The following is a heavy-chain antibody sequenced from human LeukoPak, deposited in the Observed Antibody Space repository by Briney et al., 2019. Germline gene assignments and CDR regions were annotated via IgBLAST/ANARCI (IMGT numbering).Heavy chain of an antibody. D-gene: IGHD3-9*01. Sequence: ASVRVSCKASLYTFNTYNIPWVRQAPGQGREWMGWISPKSGSANYAQKFQGRVTMATDTSTGTAYMDLRSLTSADTAVYFCAREKSYKNYDIWRAPGPAVFESYYMDVWGKGTTVTVSS. CDR2: ISPKSGSA. J-gene: IGHJ6*03. V-gene: IGHV1-18*01. CDR1: LYTFNTYN. CDR3: AREKSYKNYDIWRAPGPAVFESYYMDV.